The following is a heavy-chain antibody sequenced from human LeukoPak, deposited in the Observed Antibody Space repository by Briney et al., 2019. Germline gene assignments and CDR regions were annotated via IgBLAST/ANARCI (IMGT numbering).Heavy chain of an antibody. CDR2: IYWDDDK. V-gene: IGHV2-5*02. CDR1: GFSLSTSGVG. D-gene: IGHD3-9*01. J-gene: IGHJ1*01. Sequence: SGPTLVKPTQTLTLTCTFSGFSLSTSGVGVGWIRQPPGKALEWLVLIYWDDDKRYSPSLKSRLTITKDTSKNQVVLTMTNMDPVDTATYYCAHVYDILTGYPYFQHWGQGTLVTVSS. CDR3: AHVYDILTGYPYFQH.